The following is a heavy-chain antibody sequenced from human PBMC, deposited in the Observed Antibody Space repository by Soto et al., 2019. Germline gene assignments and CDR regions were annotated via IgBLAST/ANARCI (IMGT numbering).Heavy chain of an antibody. V-gene: IGHV3-33*01. CDR2: IWYDGSNK. D-gene: IGHD1-26*01. Sequence: GGSLRLSCAASGFTFSSYGMHWVRQAPGKGLEWVAVIWYDGSNKYYADSVKGRFTISRDNSKNTLYLQMNSLRAEDTAVYYCARSSGSYDAFDIWGQGTMVTVSS. CDR1: GFTFSSYG. CDR3: ARSSGSYDAFDI. J-gene: IGHJ3*02.